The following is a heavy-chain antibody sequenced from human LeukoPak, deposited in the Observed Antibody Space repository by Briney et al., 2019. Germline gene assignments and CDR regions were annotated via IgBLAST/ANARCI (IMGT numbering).Heavy chain of an antibody. CDR1: GGSFSGYY. V-gene: IGHV4-34*01. CDR2: INHSGST. Sequence: PSETLSLTCAVYGGSFSGYYWSWIRQPPGKGLEWIGEINHSGSTNYNPSLKSRVTISVDTSKNHFSLKLSSVTAADTAVYYCARRGYGASRRYFDFWGQGTLVTVSS. D-gene: IGHD4/OR15-4a*01. CDR3: ARRGYGASRRYFDF. J-gene: IGHJ4*02.